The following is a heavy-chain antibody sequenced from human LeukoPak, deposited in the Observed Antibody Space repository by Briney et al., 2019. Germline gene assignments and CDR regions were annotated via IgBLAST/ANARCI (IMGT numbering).Heavy chain of an antibody. J-gene: IGHJ5*01. D-gene: IGHD6-13*01. CDR3: ARSLAAAGTRGWFDS. CDR1: GDSFTSYA. Sequence: GASVKVSCKASGDSFTSYAISWVRQAPGQGLEWMGWINTSTGNPMYAQGFTGRFVFSLDSSVSTAYLQITSLKAEDTAVYYCARSLAAAGTRGWFDSWGQGTLVTVSS. V-gene: IGHV7-4-1*02. CDR2: INTSTGNP.